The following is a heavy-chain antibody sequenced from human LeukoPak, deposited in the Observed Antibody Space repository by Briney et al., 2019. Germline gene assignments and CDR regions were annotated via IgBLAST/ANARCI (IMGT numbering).Heavy chain of an antibody. D-gene: IGHD6-13*01. V-gene: IGHV3-21*01. CDR3: ARDGMESSWFLYYYYYMDV. CDR1: GFTFSSYT. CDR2: ISTSSLYI. J-gene: IGHJ6*03. Sequence: PGGSLRLSCAASGFTFSSYTVNWVRQAPGKGLEWVSSISTSSLYIYYADSVKGRFTISRDNAKNSLYLQMNSLRAEDTAVYYCARDGMESSWFLYYYYYMDVWGKGTTVTVSS.